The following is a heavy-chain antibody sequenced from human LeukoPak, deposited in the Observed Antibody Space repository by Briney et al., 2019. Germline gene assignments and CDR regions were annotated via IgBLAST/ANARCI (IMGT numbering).Heavy chain of an antibody. J-gene: IGHJ4*02. CDR3: ASRPRVRLGGEDY. CDR2: ISSSGSTI. CDR1: GFTFSSYE. V-gene: IGHV3-48*03. Sequence: PGGSLRLSCAASGFTFSSYEMNWVRQAPGKGLEWVSYISSSGSTIYYADSVKGRFTISRDNAKNSLYLQMNSLRAEDTAVYYRASRPRVRLGGEDYWGQGTLVTVSS. D-gene: IGHD3-16*01.